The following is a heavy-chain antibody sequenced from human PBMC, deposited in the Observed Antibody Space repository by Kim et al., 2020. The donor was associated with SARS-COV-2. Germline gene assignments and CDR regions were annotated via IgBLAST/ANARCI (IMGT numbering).Heavy chain of an antibody. CDR3: AKEGLELERRGFDY. J-gene: IGHJ4*02. Sequence: ADSVKGRFTTSRATSKNTLYLQMNSRRAEDKAVSYCAKEGLELERRGFDYWGQGTLVTVSS. D-gene: IGHD1-1*01. V-gene: IGHV3-23*01.